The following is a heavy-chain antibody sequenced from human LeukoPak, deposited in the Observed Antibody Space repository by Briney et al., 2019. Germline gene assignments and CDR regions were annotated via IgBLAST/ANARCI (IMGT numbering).Heavy chain of an antibody. V-gene: IGHV3-23*01. CDR2: ISGSGGST. D-gene: IGHD1-26*01. CDR3: AKDSGSYHPEYFQH. Sequence: PGESLKISCAASGFTFSSYAMSWVRQAPGKGLEWVSAISGSGGSTYYADSVKGRFTISRDNSKNTLYMQMNSLRAEDTAVYYCAKDSGSYHPEYFQHWGQGTLVTVSS. J-gene: IGHJ1*01. CDR1: GFTFSSYA.